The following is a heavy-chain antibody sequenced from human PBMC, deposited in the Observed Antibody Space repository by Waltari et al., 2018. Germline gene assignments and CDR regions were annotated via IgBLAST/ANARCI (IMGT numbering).Heavy chain of an antibody. CDR1: GGSITSYY. CDR3: ARDRDNSPV. D-gene: IGHD1-1*01. J-gene: IGHJ3*01. V-gene: IGHV4-59*01. CDR2: IHYSGST. Sequence: QLQESGPGLVKPSETLSLTCTVSGGSITSYYWRWIRQPPGKGLEWIGYIHYSGSTNYNPSLKSRVTMSIDTSKNQFSLKLSSLTAADTAMYYCARDRDNSPVWGQGTMVTVSS.